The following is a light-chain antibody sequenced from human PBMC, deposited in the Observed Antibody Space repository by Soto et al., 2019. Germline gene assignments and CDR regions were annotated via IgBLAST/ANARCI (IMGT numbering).Light chain of an antibody. CDR1: QGISTY. CDR3: HQYDYLHT. J-gene: IGKJ2*01. Sequence: DIQMTQSPSSLSASLGDRVTISCRASQGISTYLAWYQQKPGKAPTLLISDVSRLESGVPSRFSGSGSGTEFILPISGLQPDDFATYYCHQYDYLHTFGQGTKLEIK. CDR2: DVS. V-gene: IGKV1-5*01.